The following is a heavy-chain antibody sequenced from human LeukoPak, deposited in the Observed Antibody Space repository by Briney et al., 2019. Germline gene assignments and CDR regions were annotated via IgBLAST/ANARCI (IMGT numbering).Heavy chain of an antibody. Sequence: SETLSLTCTVSGGSISSSSYYWGWIRQPPGKGLEWIGSISYSGSTYYNPSLKSRITISVDTSKNQFSLKLSSVTAADTAVYYCARDVTAAFDYWGQGTLVTVSS. CDR1: GGSISSSSYY. CDR3: ARDVTAAFDY. CDR2: ISYSGST. D-gene: IGHD6-13*01. J-gene: IGHJ4*02. V-gene: IGHV4-39*07.